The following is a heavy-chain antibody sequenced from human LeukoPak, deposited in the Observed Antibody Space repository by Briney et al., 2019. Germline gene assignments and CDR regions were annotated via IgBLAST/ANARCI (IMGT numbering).Heavy chain of an antibody. V-gene: IGHV3-23*03. CDR3: VRGSSWVWEYYFDY. J-gene: IGHJ4*02. D-gene: IGHD6-13*01. CDR1: GFTFSSYA. Sequence: GGSLRLSCAASGFTFSSYAMSWVRQAPGKGLEWVSVIYKDGSTFYADSVRGRFTISRDNSKNTVYLQLNTLRDEDTAVYYCVRGSSWVWEYYFDYWGQGTLVTVSS. CDR2: IYKDGST.